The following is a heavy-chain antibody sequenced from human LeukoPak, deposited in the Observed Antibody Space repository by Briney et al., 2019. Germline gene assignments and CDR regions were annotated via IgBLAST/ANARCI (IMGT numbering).Heavy chain of an antibody. CDR1: RFTFSSYG. D-gene: IGHD3-22*01. J-gene: IGHJ5*02. CDR3: AKDTGYYYDSSNYWS. Sequence: PGGALRLSCAASRFTFSSYGMHWVRQAPGKGLEWVAYIQYDGSNEQYADSVKGRFSISRDSSKNILYLQLNSLRAEDTALYYCAKDTGYYYDSSNYWSWGQGTLVTVSS. V-gene: IGHV3-30*02. CDR2: IQYDGSNE.